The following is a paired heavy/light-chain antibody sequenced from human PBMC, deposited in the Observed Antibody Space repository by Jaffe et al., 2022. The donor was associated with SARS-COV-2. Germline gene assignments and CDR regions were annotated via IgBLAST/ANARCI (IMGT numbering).Light chain of an antibody. Sequence: QSALTQPASVSGSPGQSITISCTGTSSDVGSYNLVSWYQHHPGKAPQLMIYEGSNRPSGVSNRFSGSKSVNTASLTISGLQAEDEADYYCCSYAGSRTYVFGTGTKVTVL. CDR1: SSDVGSYNL. CDR3: CSYAGSRTYV. CDR2: EGS. J-gene: IGLJ1*01. V-gene: IGLV2-23*01.
Heavy chain of an antibody. V-gene: IGHV4-39*01. Sequence: QLQLQQSGPGLVKPSETLSLTCTVSGGSISSTSYYWDWIRQPPGQGLEWIGSIYYSGSTSYNPSLKSRVTISVDPSKNQFSLKLTSVTAADTAVYYCARQWEVAYAFDIWGQGTRVTVSS. CDR3: ARQWEVAYAFDI. CDR1: GGSISSTSYY. D-gene: IGHD1-26*01. CDR2: IYYSGST. J-gene: IGHJ3*02.